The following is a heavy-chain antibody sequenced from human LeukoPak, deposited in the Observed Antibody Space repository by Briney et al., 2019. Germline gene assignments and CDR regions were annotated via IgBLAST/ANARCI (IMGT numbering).Heavy chain of an antibody. CDR3: ARLRGATVAHNWFDP. Sequence: SETLSLTCAVNGGSFSGYYWNWIRQPPGKRLEWIGEINHTGNTNYNPSLKRRVPISVDTSKNQCSLRLSSVTAADTAVYYCARLRGATVAHNWFDPWGQGTLVTVSP. CDR2: INHTGNT. J-gene: IGHJ5*02. V-gene: IGHV4-34*01. D-gene: IGHD6-19*01. CDR1: GGSFSGYY.